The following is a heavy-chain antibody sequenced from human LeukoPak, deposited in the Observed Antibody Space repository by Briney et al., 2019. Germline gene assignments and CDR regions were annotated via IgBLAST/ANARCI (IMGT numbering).Heavy chain of an antibody. Sequence: SETLSLTCAVSGGSIRSNNHYWGWIRQPPGKGLEWIGNIYFNGNIAYNPSLQSRVTISVDTSKSQFSLRLNSVTSADTAMYYCARVELIVALPTSFDPWGQGTLVTVSS. CDR1: GGSIRSNNHY. CDR3: ARVELIVALPTSFDP. CDR2: IYFNGNI. V-gene: IGHV4-39*07. D-gene: IGHD5-12*01. J-gene: IGHJ5*02.